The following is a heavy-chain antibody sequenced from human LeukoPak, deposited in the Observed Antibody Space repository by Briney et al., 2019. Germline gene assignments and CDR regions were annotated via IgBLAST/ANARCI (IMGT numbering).Heavy chain of an antibody. CDR3: ARDRAWRFGELHAFDI. J-gene: IGHJ3*02. D-gene: IGHD3-16*01. V-gene: IGHV4-59*01. CDR2: IYYSGST. Sequence: SETLSLTCTVSGGSISSYYWSWIRQPPGKGLEWIGYIYYSGSTNYNPSLKSRVTISVDTSKSQFSLKLSSVTAADTAVYYCARDRAWRFGELHAFDIWGQGTMVTVSS. CDR1: GGSISSYY.